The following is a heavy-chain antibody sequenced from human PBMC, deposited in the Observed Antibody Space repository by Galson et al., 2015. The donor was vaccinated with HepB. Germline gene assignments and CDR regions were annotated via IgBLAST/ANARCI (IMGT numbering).Heavy chain of an antibody. CDR3: ATSSMVQGLD. V-gene: IGHV1-18*01. Sequence: SVKVSCKASGYTFNKYGISWVRQAPGQGVEWMGWISTKRGNTKHAQRLQGRVTMTTETSTNTAYMELRSLRSADTAVYYCATSSMVQGLDWGQGTLVTVSS. J-gene: IGHJ4*02. CDR1: GYTFNKYG. D-gene: IGHD3-10*01. CDR2: ISTKRGNT.